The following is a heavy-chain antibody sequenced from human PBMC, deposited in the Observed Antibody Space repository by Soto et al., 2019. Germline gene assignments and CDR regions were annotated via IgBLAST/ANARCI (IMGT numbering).Heavy chain of an antibody. J-gene: IGHJ5*02. CDR2: ISYSGST. V-gene: IGHV4-30-4*01. CDR1: GGSISSGNYY. Sequence: SETLSLTCTVSGGSISSGNYYWSWIRQPPGKGLEWIGFISYSGSTYYNASLKSRVTISVDRSKNQFSLKLSSVTVADTAVYYCARVPGPWGQGTLVTVSS. CDR3: ARVPGP.